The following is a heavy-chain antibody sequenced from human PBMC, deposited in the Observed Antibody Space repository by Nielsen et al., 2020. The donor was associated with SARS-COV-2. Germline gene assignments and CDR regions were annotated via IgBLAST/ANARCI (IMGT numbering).Heavy chain of an antibody. CDR3: VRDNGIDGSGTYIN. D-gene: IGHD3-10*01. CDR1: GFTFSSYA. Sequence: GGYLRLSCAASGFTFSSYAMHWVRQAPGKGLEWVAVISYDGSNKYYADSVKGRFTISRDNAKNSLYLQMNSLRAEDTAFYHCVRDNGIDGSGTYINWGQGTLVTVSS. J-gene: IGHJ4*02. V-gene: IGHV3-30-3*01. CDR2: ISYDGSNK.